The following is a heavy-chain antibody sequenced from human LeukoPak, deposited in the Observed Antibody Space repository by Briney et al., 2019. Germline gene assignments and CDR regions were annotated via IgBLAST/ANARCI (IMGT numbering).Heavy chain of an antibody. CDR1: GFTFRSNW. J-gene: IGHJ5*02. D-gene: IGHD4-23*01. V-gene: IGHV3-74*01. Sequence: GGSLRLSCVGSGFTFRSNWMHWVRQTPGKGLVWVSRVNSDGSITNYADSVKGRFTISGDNAKNTLYLQMNSLRAEDTGVYYCARTPGGPFDLWGQGSLVTVSS. CDR3: ARTPGGPFDL. CDR2: VNSDGSIT.